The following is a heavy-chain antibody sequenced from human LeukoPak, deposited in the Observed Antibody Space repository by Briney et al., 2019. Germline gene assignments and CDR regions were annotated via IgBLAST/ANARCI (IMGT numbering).Heavy chain of an antibody. Sequence: SETLSLTCAVYGGSLSGYYWSWIRQPPGKGLEWIGEINHSGSTNYNPSLKSRVTISVDTSKNQFSLKLSSVTAADTAVYYCARPAGPNGDYFDYWGQGTLVTVSS. J-gene: IGHJ4*02. CDR1: GGSLSGYY. D-gene: IGHD3-10*01. V-gene: IGHV4-34*01. CDR2: INHSGST. CDR3: ARPAGPNGDYFDY.